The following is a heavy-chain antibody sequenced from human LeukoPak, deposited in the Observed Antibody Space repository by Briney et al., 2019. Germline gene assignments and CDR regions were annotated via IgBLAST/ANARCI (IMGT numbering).Heavy chain of an antibody. CDR3: ARMTDIVATITFDC. V-gene: IGHV4-59*01. CDR2: IYYSGST. Sequence: SETLSLTCTVSGGSISSYYWSWIRQPPGKGLEWIGHIYYSGSTNYNPSLKSRVTISIDTSKNQFTLRLSSVTAADTAVYYCARMTDIVATITFDCWGQGTLVTVSS. D-gene: IGHD5-12*01. J-gene: IGHJ4*02. CDR1: GGSISSYY.